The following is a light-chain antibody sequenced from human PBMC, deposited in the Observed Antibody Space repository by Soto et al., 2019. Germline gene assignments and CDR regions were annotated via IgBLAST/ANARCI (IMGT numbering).Light chain of an antibody. CDR2: EVS. V-gene: IGLV2-14*01. Sequence: QSALTQPASVSGSPGQSITISCTGTSSDVGAYGDVSWYQQHPGKAPKLMIYEVSYRPSGVSNRFSGSKYGNAASLTISGLQAEDEADYYCSSYTTSSTVVFGGGTKLTVL. CDR1: SSDVGAYGD. J-gene: IGLJ2*01. CDR3: SSYTTSSTVV.